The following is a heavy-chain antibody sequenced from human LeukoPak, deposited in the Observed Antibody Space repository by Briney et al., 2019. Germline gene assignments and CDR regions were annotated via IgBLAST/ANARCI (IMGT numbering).Heavy chain of an antibody. CDR1: GFTFSSYS. Sequence: PGGSLRLSCAASGFTFSSYSMNWVRQAPGKGLEWVSSISSSTNYIYYADSVKGRFTISRDNAKNSLYLQMNSLRAEDTAVYYCARDEGFGELLPDNWFDPWGQGTLVTVSS. J-gene: IGHJ5*02. V-gene: IGHV3-21*01. CDR3: ARDEGFGELLPDNWFDP. D-gene: IGHD3-10*01. CDR2: ISSSTNYI.